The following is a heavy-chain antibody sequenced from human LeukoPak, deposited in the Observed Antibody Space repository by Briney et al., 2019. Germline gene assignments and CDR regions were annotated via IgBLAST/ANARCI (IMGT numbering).Heavy chain of an antibody. Sequence: PGGSLRLSCAASGFTFSSYGMHWVRQAPGKGLEWVAVISYDGSNKYYADSVKGRFTISRDNSKNTLYLQMNSLRAEDTAVYYCAKKAKRWLQSHFDYWGQGTLVTVSS. D-gene: IGHD5-24*01. CDR2: ISYDGSNK. CDR3: AKKAKRWLQSHFDY. J-gene: IGHJ4*02. V-gene: IGHV3-30*18. CDR1: GFTFSSYG.